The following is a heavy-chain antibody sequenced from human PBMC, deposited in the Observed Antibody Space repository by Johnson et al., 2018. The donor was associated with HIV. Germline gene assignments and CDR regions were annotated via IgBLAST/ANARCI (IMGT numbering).Heavy chain of an antibody. CDR1: GFTFDDYG. D-gene: IGHD2-15*01. CDR3: ARDLSRRAIYSGAFDI. V-gene: IGHV3-20*04. J-gene: IGHJ3*02. Sequence: VQLVESGGGVVRPGGSLRLSCAASGFTFDDYGMSWVRQAPGKGLEWVSSFGSAGDTNYPGSVKGRFTMSRENAKNTLYLQMNSLRAEDTAVYYCARDLSRRAIYSGAFDIWGQGTMVTVSS. CDR2: FGSAGDT.